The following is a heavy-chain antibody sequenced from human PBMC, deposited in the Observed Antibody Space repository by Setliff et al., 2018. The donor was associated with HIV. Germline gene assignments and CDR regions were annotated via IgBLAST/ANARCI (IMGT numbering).Heavy chain of an antibody. CDR2: IYHSGST. Sequence: SETLSLTCAVSGYSIRSGYYWGWIRQPPGKGLEWIGSIYHSGSTNYNPSLKSRVTISVDTSKNQFSLKLSSVTAADTAVYYCARGLPSVWGQGTLVTVSS. V-gene: IGHV4-38-2*01. CDR3: ARGLPSV. J-gene: IGHJ4*02. CDR1: GYSIRSGYY.